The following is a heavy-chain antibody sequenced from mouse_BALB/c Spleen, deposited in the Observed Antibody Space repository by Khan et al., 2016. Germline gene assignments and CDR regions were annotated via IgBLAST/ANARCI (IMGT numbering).Heavy chain of an antibody. D-gene: IGHD2-10*02. V-gene: IGHV2-5*01. Sequence: QVQLKESGPGLVQPSQSLSITCTVSGFSLTSYGVHWVRQSPGKGLEWLGVIWRGGSTDYNAAFLSRLSITKDNSKRQVFFKMNSLQADDTAIYYCAKEEYGNSDWYFDVWGAGTTVTVSS. J-gene: IGHJ1*01. CDR3: AKEEYGNSDWYFDV. CDR2: IWRGGST. CDR1: GFSLTSYG.